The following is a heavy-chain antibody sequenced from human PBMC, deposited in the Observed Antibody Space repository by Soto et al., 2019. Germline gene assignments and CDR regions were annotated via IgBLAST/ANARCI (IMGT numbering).Heavy chain of an antibody. CDR3: ARGSLRAKYSSSWYFDY. CDR1: GITSTTYA. J-gene: IGHJ4*02. Sequence: ASVKVSCKASGITSTTYAIHWVRQAPGQGLEWMGWINTGNGNTRYSQRFLGRVSLTTDTSASTASMDLSSLTSDDTAVYYCARGSLRAKYSSSWYFDYWGQGTLVTVSS. CDR2: INTGNGNT. D-gene: IGHD6-13*01. V-gene: IGHV1-3*04.